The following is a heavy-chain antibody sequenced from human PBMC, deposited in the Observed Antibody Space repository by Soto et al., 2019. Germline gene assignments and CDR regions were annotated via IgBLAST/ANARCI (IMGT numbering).Heavy chain of an antibody. CDR3: AKDCSGGSCYNWDAFDI. J-gene: IGHJ3*02. Sequence: GGSLRLSCAASGFTFSSYAMSWVRQAPGKGLEWVSAISGSGGSTYYADSVKGRFTISRDNSKNTLYLQMNSLRAEDTAVYYCAKDCSGGSCYNWDAFDIWGQGTMVTVSS. D-gene: IGHD2-15*01. CDR1: GFTFSSYA. V-gene: IGHV3-23*01. CDR2: ISGSGGST.